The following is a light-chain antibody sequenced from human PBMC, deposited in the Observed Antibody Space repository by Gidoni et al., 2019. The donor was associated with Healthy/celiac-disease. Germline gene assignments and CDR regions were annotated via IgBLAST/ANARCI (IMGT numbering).Light chain of an antibody. CDR3: QQYNNWPPLT. CDR2: GAS. J-gene: IGKJ4*01. Sequence: IVMTQSPATLSVSPGERATLSCRASQSVSSNLAWYQQKPGQAPRLLIYGASTRATGIPARFIGSGSGTEFTLTISSLQSEDFAVYYCQQYNNWPPLTFGGGTKVEIK. V-gene: IGKV3-15*01. CDR1: QSVSSN.